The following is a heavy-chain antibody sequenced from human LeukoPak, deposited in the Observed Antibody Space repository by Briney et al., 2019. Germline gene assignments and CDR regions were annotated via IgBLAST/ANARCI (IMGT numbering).Heavy chain of an antibody. CDR1: GGTFSSYA. V-gene: IGHV1-69*05. D-gene: IGHD1-26*01. CDR2: IIPIFGTA. J-gene: IGHJ4*02. Sequence: GASVKVSCKASGGTFSSYAISWVRQAPGQGLEWMGGIIPIFGTANYAQKFQGRVTITTDESTSTAYMELSSLRSEDTAVYYCARDLRVGATMTDYWGQGTLVTVSS. CDR3: ARDLRVGATMTDY.